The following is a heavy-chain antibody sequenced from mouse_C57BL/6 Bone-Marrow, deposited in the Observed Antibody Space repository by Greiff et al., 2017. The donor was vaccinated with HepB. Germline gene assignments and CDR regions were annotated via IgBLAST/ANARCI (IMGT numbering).Heavy chain of an antibody. CDR3: ARGRWLLRGWYFDV. CDR2: FHPYNDDT. Sequence: VQLVESGAELVKPGASVKMSCKASGYTFTTYPIEWMKQNHGKSLEWIGNFHPYNDDTKYNEKFKGKATLTVEKSSSTVYLELSRLTSDDSAVYYCARGRWLLRGWYFDVWGTGTTVTVSS. D-gene: IGHD2-3*01. CDR1: GYTFTTYP. J-gene: IGHJ1*03. V-gene: IGHV1-47*01.